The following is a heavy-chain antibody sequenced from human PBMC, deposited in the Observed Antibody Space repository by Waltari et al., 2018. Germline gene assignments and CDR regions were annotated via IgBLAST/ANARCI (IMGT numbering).Heavy chain of an antibody. Sequence: EVQLVESGGGLVKPGGSLRLSCAASGFTFSSYSMNWVRQAPGKGLEWVSSISSSSSYIYYANSVNGRFTISRDNAKNSLYLQMNSLRAEDTAVYYCARDLSIQGPPDYWGQGTLVTVSS. CDR1: GFTFSSYS. CDR3: ARDLSIQGPPDY. CDR2: ISSSSSYI. V-gene: IGHV3-21*01. D-gene: IGHD3-3*02. J-gene: IGHJ4*02.